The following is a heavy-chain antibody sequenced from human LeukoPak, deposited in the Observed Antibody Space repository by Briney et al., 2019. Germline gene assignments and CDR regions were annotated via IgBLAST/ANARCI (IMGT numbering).Heavy chain of an antibody. CDR2: ISYDGAHK. Sequence: GGSLRLSCAASGFTFGTYAMHWVRQAPGKGLEWVSVISYDGAHKYYADSMQGRFSISRDNPKNTLYLQMNSLEPGDTAVYYCARGSGPYSYGRVDFWGQGTLVTFSS. V-gene: IGHV3-30-3*01. D-gene: IGHD5-18*01. CDR3: ARGSGPYSYGRVDF. J-gene: IGHJ4*02. CDR1: GFTFGTYA.